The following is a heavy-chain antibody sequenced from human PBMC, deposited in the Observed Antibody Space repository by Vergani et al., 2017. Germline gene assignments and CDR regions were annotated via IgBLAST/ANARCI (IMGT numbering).Heavy chain of an antibody. CDR1: GGTFSSYA. Sequence: QVQLVQSGAEVKKPGSSVKVSCKASGGTFSSYAISWVRQAPGQGLEWMGGIIPIFGTANYAQKFQGRVTITADESTSTAYMELSSLRSEDTAVYYCAGRYCSSTSCYKAYDYWGQGTLVTVSS. J-gene: IGHJ4*02. CDR2: IIPIFGTA. D-gene: IGHD2-2*01. V-gene: IGHV1-69*01. CDR3: AGRYCSSTSCYKAYDY.